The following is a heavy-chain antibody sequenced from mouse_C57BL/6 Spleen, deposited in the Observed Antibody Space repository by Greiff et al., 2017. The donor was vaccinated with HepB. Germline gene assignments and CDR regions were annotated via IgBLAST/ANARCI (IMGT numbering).Heavy chain of an antibody. J-gene: IGHJ3*01. Sequence: EVMLVESGGGLVKPGGSLKLSCAASGFTFSDYGMHWVRQAPEKGLEWVAYISSGSSTIYYADTVKGRFTISRDNAKNTLFLHMTSLRSEDTAMYYCARREYPAWFAYWGQGTLVTVSA. D-gene: IGHD5-1*01. CDR1: GFTFSDYG. CDR2: ISSGSSTI. V-gene: IGHV5-17*01. CDR3: ARREYPAWFAY.